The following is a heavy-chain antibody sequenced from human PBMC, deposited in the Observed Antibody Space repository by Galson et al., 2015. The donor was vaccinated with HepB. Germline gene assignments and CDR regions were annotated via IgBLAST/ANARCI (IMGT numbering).Heavy chain of an antibody. CDR3: AGYSSSNY. CDR2: ISSSSSYI. CDR1: GFTLSSYS. J-gene: IGHJ4*02. Sequence: SLRLSCAASGFTLSSYSMNWVRQAPGKGLEWVSSISSSSSYIYYADSVKGRFTISRDNAKNSLYLQMNSLRAEDTAVYYCAGYSSSNYWGQGTLVTVSS. V-gene: IGHV3-21*01. D-gene: IGHD6-6*01.